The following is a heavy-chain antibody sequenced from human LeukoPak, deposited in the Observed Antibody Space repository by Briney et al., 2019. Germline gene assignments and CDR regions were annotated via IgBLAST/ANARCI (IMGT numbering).Heavy chain of an antibody. V-gene: IGHV3-30*03. D-gene: IGHD3-22*01. CDR1: GFTFSSYG. CDR3: ATSRDFYDTSGYYPYYFDC. J-gene: IGHJ4*02. CDR2: IPNDRRNN. Sequence: GGSLRLSCAASGFTFSSYGVHWVRQAPGKGLEWVAVIPNDRRNNYYAESVKGRFTISRDNSKNTLYLQMNSLRTEDTAVYYCATSRDFYDTSGYYPYYFDCWGQGTLVTVSS.